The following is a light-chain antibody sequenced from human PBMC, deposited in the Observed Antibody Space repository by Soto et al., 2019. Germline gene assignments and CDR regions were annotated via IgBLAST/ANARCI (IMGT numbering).Light chain of an antibody. CDR3: QQRKNWQVT. J-gene: IGKJ5*01. CDR2: SVS. V-gene: IGKV3D-20*02. Sequence: IGLTQGPATLYLSAGDRATLSCSASQSVSNDYVAWVQQNPCQTPRLLIYSVSSRATGIPDRFSGSGSGTDFTLTISRLEPEDIAVYYCQQRKNWQVTFGQRTRLEI. CDR1: QSVSNDY.